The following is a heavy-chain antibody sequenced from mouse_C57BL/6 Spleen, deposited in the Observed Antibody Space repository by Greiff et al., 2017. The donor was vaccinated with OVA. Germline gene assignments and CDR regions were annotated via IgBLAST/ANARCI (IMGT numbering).Heavy chain of an antibody. CDR2: IYPGDGDT. D-gene: IGHD1-1*01. CDR1: GYAFSSYW. V-gene: IGHV1-80*01. Sequence: QVQLQQSGAELVKPGASVKISCKASGYAFSSYWMNWVKQRPGKGLEWIGQIYPGDGDTNYKGKFKGKATLTADKSYSTAYMQISSLTSEDSAVYFCASGETTVVTYYYAMDYWGQGTSVTVSS. CDR3: ASGETTVVTYYYAMDY. J-gene: IGHJ4*01.